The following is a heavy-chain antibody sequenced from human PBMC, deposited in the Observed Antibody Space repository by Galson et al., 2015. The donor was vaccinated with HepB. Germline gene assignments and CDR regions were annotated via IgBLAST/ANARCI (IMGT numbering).Heavy chain of an antibody. V-gene: IGHV1-69*04. Sequence: SVKVSCKASGYTFTSYGISWVRQAPRQGLEWMGRIIPILGIANYAQKFQGRVTITADKSTSTAYMELSSLRSEDTAVYYCASLPSIDGYFDYWGQGTLVTVSS. CDR3: ASLPSIDGYFDY. CDR2: IIPILGIA. J-gene: IGHJ4*02. CDR1: GYTFTSYG.